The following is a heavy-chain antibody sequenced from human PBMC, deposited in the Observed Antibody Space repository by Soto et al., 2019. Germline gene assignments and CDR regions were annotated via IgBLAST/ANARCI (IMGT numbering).Heavy chain of an antibody. CDR1: GGSISSGGYS. V-gene: IGHV4-30-2*01. J-gene: IGHJ4*02. Sequence: PSETLSLTCAVSGGSISSGGYSWSWIRQPPGKGLEWIGYMYHSGSTYYNPSLKSRVTISIDRSKNQFTLKLSSVTAADTAVYYCARVPDYGGQGILVTVS. D-gene: IGHD2-2*01. CDR2: MYHSGST. CDR3: ARVPDY.